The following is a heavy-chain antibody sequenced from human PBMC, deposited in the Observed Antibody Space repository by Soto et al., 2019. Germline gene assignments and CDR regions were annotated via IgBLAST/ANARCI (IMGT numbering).Heavy chain of an antibody. CDR1: GFTFSSYT. V-gene: IGHV3-30-3*01. Sequence: QVQLVESGGGVVQPGRSLRLSCAASGFTFSSYTMHWVRQAPGKGLEWVALISYDGSNKYYADSVKGRFTISRDNSKNTLXLXXXXLXAXXTAVYYCAXGXGIAVAGTSFDYWGQGTLVTVSS. D-gene: IGHD6-19*01. CDR2: ISYDGSNK. CDR3: AXGXGIAVAGTSFDY. J-gene: IGHJ4*02.